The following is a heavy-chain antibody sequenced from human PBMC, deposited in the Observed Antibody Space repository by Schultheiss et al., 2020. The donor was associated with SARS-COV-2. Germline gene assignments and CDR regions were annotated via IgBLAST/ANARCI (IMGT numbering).Heavy chain of an antibody. CDR1: GGSFSGYY. V-gene: IGHV4-59*10. D-gene: IGHD3-10*01. CDR3: ARVSGYYGSATSDY. CDR2: IYTSGST. Sequence: SQTLSLTCAVYGGSFSGYYWSWIRQPAGKGLEWIGRIYTSGSTNYNPSLKSRVTISVDTSKNQFSLKLSSVTAADTAVYYCARVSGYYGSATSDYWGQGTLVTVSS. J-gene: IGHJ4*02.